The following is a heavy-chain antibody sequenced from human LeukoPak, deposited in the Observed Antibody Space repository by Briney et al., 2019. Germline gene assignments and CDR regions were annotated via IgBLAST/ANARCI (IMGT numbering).Heavy chain of an antibody. Sequence: GGSLRLSCAASGFTFSSYWMSWVRQAPGKGLEWVANIKQDGNERNYVDSVKGRFTISRDNSKNSLYLQMKSLRIEDTALYYCAKEGDGYHWGKGTMVAVSS. CDR1: GFTFSSYW. CDR2: IKQDGNER. J-gene: IGHJ3*01. CDR3: AKEGDGYH. D-gene: IGHD5-24*01. V-gene: IGHV3-7*03.